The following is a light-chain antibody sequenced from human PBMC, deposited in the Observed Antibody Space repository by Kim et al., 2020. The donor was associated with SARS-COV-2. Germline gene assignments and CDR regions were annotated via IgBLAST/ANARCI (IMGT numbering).Light chain of an antibody. CDR1: QSSSNY. J-gene: IGKJ2*01. Sequence: SASEGDRVTSTGRARQSSSNYLSWDQQKPGKAPKLLIYSGTKMWSGAPTRCSGGGTGTDFTLTISSLQPEDFANFYCQQNYGTTYTFGQGTKLEI. CDR2: SGT. CDR3: QQNYGTTYT. V-gene: IGKV1-39*01.